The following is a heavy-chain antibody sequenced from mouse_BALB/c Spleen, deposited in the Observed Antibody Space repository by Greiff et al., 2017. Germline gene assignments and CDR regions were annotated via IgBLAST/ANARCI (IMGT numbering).Heavy chain of an antibody. J-gene: IGHJ4*01. CDR1: GFTFSSFG. V-gene: IGHV5-17*02. CDR2: ISSGSSTI. Sequence: DVKLVESGGGLVQPGGSRKLSCAASGFTFSSFGMHWVRQAPEKGLEWVAYISSGSSTIYYADTVKGRFTISRDNPKHTLFLQMTSLRSEDTAMYYCARGGRGYAMDYWGQGTSVTVSS. CDR3: ARGGRGYAMDY.